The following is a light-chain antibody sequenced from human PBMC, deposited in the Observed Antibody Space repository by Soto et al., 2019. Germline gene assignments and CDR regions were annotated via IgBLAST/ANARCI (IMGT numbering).Light chain of an antibody. Sequence: QSVLTQPASVSGSPGLSIAISCTGTSRDVGGYNSVSWYQQQPGKVPKLMIYDVSNRPSGVSNSFSGSKSGNTASLTISGLQGEDEGDYYCSSYTSGGAYVFGTGTKLTVL. CDR2: DVS. CDR1: SRDVGGYNS. CDR3: SSYTSGGAYV. V-gene: IGLV2-14*01. J-gene: IGLJ1*01.